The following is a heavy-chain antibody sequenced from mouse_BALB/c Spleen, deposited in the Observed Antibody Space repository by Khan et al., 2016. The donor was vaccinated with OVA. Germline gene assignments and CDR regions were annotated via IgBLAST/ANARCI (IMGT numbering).Heavy chain of an antibody. CDR1: GYSITSGYG. V-gene: IGHV3-2*02. CDR3: ARTARIKY. J-gene: IGHJ2*01. CDR2: LSYSGST. Sequence: EVQLVETGPGLVKPSQSLSLTCTVTGYSITSGYGWNWIRQFPGNKLEWMGYLSYSGSTNYNPSLKSRIFITRDTSKNQFFLQLNSVTTEDTATYYCARTARIKYWGQGTTLTVSS. D-gene: IGHD1-2*01.